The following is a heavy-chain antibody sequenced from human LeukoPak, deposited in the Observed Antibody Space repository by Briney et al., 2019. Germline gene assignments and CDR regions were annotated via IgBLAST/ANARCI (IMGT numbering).Heavy chain of an antibody. CDR1: GGSISSYY. CDR3: ARLYYDSSGHY. J-gene: IGHJ4*02. CDR2: IYYSGST. D-gene: IGHD3-22*01. Sequence: TTSETLSLTCTVSGGSISSYYWSWIRQPPGKGLEWIGYIYYSGSTNYNPSLKSRVTISVDTSKSEFSLKLSSVTAADTAVYYCARLYYDSSGHYWGQGTLVTVSS. V-gene: IGHV4-59*01.